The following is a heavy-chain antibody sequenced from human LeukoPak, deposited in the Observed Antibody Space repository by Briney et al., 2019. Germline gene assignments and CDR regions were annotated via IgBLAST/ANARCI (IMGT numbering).Heavy chain of an antibody. CDR2: INPNSGGT. V-gene: IGHV1-2*02. Sequence: GASVKVSCKASGYTFTGYYMHWVRQAPGQGLEWMGWINPNSGGTNYAQKFQGRVTMTRDTSISTAYMELSRLRSDDTAVYYCARDLGIVVVVAATIGDPWGQGTLVTVSS. J-gene: IGHJ5*02. CDR3: ARDLGIVVVVAATIGDP. D-gene: IGHD2-15*01. CDR1: GYTFTGYY.